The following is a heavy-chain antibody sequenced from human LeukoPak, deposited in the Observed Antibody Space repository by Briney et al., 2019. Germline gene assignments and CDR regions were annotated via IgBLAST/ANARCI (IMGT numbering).Heavy chain of an antibody. CDR1: GGSFSGYY. CDR3: ARDQQIAAAGCYNWFDP. D-gene: IGHD6-13*01. V-gene: IGHV4-34*01. J-gene: IGHJ5*02. CDR2: INHSGST. Sequence: SETLSLTCSVYGGSFSGYYWSWIRQPPGEGLEWIGDINHSGSTNYNPSLKSRVTISVDTSKNQFSLKLSSVTAADTAVYYCARDQQIAAAGCYNWFDPWGQGTLVTVSS.